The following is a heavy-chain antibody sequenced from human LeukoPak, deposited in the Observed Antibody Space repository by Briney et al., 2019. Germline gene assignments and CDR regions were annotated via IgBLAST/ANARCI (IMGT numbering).Heavy chain of an antibody. CDR1: GFTFSSYS. CDR2: ISSSSSCI. J-gene: IGHJ3*02. V-gene: IGHV3-21*01. D-gene: IGHD6-13*01. Sequence: GVLRLSCAASGFTFSSYSMNWVRPAPGKGLEWVSSISSSSSCIYYADSVKGRFTISRDNAKNSLYLQMNSLRAEDTAVYYCARPVGSSGNDAFDIWGQGTMVTVSS. CDR3: ARPVGSSGNDAFDI.